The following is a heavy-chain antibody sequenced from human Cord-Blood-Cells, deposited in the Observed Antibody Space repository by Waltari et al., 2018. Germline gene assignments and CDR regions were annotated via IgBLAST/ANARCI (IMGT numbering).Heavy chain of an antibody. V-gene: IGHV4-39*01. Sequence: QLQLQESGPGLVNPSETLSLTCTVSGGSISSSSYYWGWIRQPPGKGLEWIGSIYYSGSTYYNPSHKSRVTITVDTSKIQSSLKLSSVTAADTAVYYCAGHPASIAARRYFDLWGRGTLVTVSS. D-gene: IGHD6-6*01. J-gene: IGHJ2*01. CDR3: AGHPASIAARRYFDL. CDR2: IYYSGST. CDR1: GGSISSSSYY.